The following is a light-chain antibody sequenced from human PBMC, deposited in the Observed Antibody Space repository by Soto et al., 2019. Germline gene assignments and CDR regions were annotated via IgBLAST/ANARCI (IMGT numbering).Light chain of an antibody. CDR2: EVS. CDR1: SSDIGAYNY. J-gene: IGLJ1*01. V-gene: IGLV2-14*01. CDR3: FLFTTTSTHV. Sequence: QSALTQPASVSGSPGQSITISCAGTSSDIGAYNYVSWYQQHPGRAPKLMLYEVSHRPSGVSNRFSGSKSGNTAYLTISVLQVEDEAEYFCFLFTTTSTHVFGTGTKLTVL.